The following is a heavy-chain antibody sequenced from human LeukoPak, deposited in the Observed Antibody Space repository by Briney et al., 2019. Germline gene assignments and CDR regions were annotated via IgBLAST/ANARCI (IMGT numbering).Heavy chain of an antibody. CDR2: IIGSGGST. CDR1: GFTFTTYD. D-gene: IGHD6-13*01. V-gene: IGHV3-23*01. Sequence: GGSLRLSCAASGFTFTTYDMSWVRQAPGKGLEWVSAIIGSGGSTYYADSVKGRFTISRDNSKNTLYLQMNSLRAEDTAVYYCARVWAAAGLYYYYYMDVWGKGTTVTISS. J-gene: IGHJ6*03. CDR3: ARVWAAAGLYYYYYMDV.